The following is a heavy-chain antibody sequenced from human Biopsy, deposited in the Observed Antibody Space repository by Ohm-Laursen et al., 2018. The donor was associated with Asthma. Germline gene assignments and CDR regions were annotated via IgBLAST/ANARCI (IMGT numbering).Heavy chain of an antibody. CDR2: IHHSGNS. CDR1: GDSITSGGCC. Sequence: TLSLTCTVSGDSITSGGCCWNWIRKHPGKGLEWTGYIHHSGNSYFNTSLKSRVSFSRDTSKNQFSLKLSSVTAADTAMYYCARIPRRSGSYFVDYWGQGTLVTVSS. D-gene: IGHD3-22*01. CDR3: ARIPRRSGSYFVDY. V-gene: IGHV4-31*03. J-gene: IGHJ4*02.